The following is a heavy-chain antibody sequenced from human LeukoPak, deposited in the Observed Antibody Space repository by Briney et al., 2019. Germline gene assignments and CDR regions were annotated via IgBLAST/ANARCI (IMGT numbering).Heavy chain of an antibody. Sequence: NSSETLSLTCTVSGGSISSGGYYWSWIRQPPGKGLEWIGYIYHSGSTYYNPSLKSRVTISVDRSKNQFSLKLSSVTAADTAVYYCATSDPSTFWGQGTLVTVSS. J-gene: IGHJ4*02. V-gene: IGHV4-30-2*01. CDR1: GGSISSGGYY. CDR3: ATSDPSTF. CDR2: IYHSGST. D-gene: IGHD3-16*01.